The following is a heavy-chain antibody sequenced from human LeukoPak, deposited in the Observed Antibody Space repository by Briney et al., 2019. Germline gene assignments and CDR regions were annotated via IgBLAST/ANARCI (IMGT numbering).Heavy chain of an antibody. Sequence: SETLSLTCTVSGGPISVYYWSWIRQPPGKGLEWIGYFSYSGSTNYNPSLKSRVTMSIDTSKNQFSLKLRSVTAADTAVYYCARQAQGGYYFDYWGQGTLVTVSS. J-gene: IGHJ4*02. V-gene: IGHV4-59*08. D-gene: IGHD3-16*01. CDR1: GGPISVYY. CDR3: ARQAQGGYYFDY. CDR2: FSYSGST.